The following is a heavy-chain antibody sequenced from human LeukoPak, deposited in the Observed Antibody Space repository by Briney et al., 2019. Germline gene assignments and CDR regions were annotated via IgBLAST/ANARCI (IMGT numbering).Heavy chain of an antibody. J-gene: IGHJ4*02. V-gene: IGHV1-18*01. CDR2: IGAYNGNT. D-gene: IGHD3-22*01. Sequence: ASVKVSCKASGYIFTSYGISWVRQAPGQGLEWMGWIGAYNGNTNYAQKLQGRVTMTTDTSTSTAYMELRSLRSDDTAVYYCARDIPPLYYDSSGYYYDYWGQGTLVTVSS. CDR1: GYIFTSYG. CDR3: ARDIPPLYYDSSGYYYDY.